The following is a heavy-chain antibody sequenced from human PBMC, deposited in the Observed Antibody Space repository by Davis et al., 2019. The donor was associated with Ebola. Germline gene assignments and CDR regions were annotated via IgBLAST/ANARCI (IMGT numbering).Heavy chain of an antibody. CDR2: ISWDGRST. CDR1: GFTFGDYA. CDR3: AKDLSNVIVVVTAIDS. J-gene: IGHJ4*02. D-gene: IGHD2-21*02. V-gene: IGHV3-43D*03. Sequence: GGSLRLSCAASGFTFGDYAMHWVRQAPGKGLEWVSLISWDGRSTAYADSVKGRFSISRDNSKNTLYLQMNSVTAEDTAVYYCAKDLSNVIVVVTAIDSWGQGTLVTVSS.